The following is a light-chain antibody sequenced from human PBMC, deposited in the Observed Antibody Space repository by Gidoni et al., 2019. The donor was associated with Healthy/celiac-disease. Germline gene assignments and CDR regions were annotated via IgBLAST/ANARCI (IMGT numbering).Light chain of an antibody. CDR3: QTWGTGIVV. V-gene: IGLV4-69*01. CDR2: LNSDGSH. Sequence: LVLTQSPSPSASLSSSVKLTCTLSSGHSSYAIAWHQQQPEKGPRDLMKLNSDGSHSKGDGIPDRFSGSSSGAERYLTISSLQSEDEADYYCQTWGTGIVVFGGGTKLTVL. CDR1: SGHSSYA. J-gene: IGLJ2*01.